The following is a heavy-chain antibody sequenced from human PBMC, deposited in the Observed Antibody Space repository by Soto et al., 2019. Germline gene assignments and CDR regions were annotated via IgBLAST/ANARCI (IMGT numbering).Heavy chain of an antibody. CDR2: IWYDGSNK. CDR3: AREQQWLVDDAFDI. Sequence: QVQLVESGGGVVQPGRSLRLSCAASGFTFSSYGMHWVRQAPGKGLEWVAVIWYDGSNKYYADSVKGRFTISRDNSKNTLYLQMNSLRAEDTAVYYCAREQQWLVDDAFDIWGQGTMFTVSS. J-gene: IGHJ3*02. V-gene: IGHV3-33*01. CDR1: GFTFSSYG. D-gene: IGHD6-19*01.